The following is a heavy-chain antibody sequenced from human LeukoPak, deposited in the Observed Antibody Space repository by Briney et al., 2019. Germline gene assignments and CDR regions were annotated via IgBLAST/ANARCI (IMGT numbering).Heavy chain of an antibody. CDR2: FDPEDGET. D-gene: IGHD5-18*01. CDR3: ATDRKGTAMVRNWFDP. J-gene: IGHJ5*02. Sequence: ASVKVSCKVSGYTLTELSMHWVRQAPGNGLEWMGGFDPEDGETIYAQKFQGRVTMTEATSTDTANMELSCLRSEDTAVYYCATDRKGTAMVRNWFDPWGQGTLVTVSS. CDR1: GYTLTELS. V-gene: IGHV1-24*01.